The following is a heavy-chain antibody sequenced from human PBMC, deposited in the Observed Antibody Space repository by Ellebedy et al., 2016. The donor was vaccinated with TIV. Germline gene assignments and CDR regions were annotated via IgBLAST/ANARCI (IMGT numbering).Heavy chain of an antibody. Sequence: SVKVSCKASGATFSGSAISWVRQAPGQGLEWMGGIIAVFGTTNYAQKFQGRVTITADEPTSTVYMEVSSLRSEDTAVYYCARVSGYYHGYLQHWGQGTLVIVSS. J-gene: IGHJ1*01. CDR2: IIAVFGTT. CDR1: GATFSGSA. D-gene: IGHD3-22*01. V-gene: IGHV1-69*13. CDR3: ARVSGYYHGYLQH.